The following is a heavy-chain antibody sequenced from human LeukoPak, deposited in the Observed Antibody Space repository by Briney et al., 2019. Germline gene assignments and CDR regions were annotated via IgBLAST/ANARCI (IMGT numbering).Heavy chain of an antibody. Sequence: KPSETLSLTCAVYGGSFSGYYWSWIRQPPGKGLEWIGEINHSGSTNYNPSLKSRVTISADKSISTAYLQWNSLKASDTAMYYCARDQVGWFDPGGQGTLVTVSS. CDR3: ARDQVGWFDP. CDR2: INHSGST. CDR1: GGSFSGYY. J-gene: IGHJ5*02. V-gene: IGHV4-34*01.